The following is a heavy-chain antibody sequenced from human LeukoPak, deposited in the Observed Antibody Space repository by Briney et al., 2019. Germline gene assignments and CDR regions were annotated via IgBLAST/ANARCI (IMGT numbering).Heavy chain of an antibody. CDR3: ARANSTDHNSAVDI. CDR2: INWNGGST. CDR1: GFTFDDYG. D-gene: IGHD1-1*01. V-gene: IGHV3-20*04. J-gene: IGHJ3*02. Sequence: GGSLRLSCAASGFTFDDYGMSWVRQAPGKGLEWVSGINWNGGSTGYADSVKGRFTISRDNAKNSLYLQMNSLRAEDTALYYCARANSTDHNSAVDIWGQGTMVTVSS.